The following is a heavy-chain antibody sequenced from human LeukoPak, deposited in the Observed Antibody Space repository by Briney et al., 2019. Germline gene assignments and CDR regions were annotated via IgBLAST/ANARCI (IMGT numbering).Heavy chain of an antibody. Sequence: KPSETLSLTCTVSGVSISSHYWSWLRQPPGKGLEWVGLTYYSGSTNFNPSLKSRVSISLDTSKNQFSLKLRSVTAADTAVYYCARVLEDYDFWSGYVDYWGQGTLVTVSS. D-gene: IGHD3-3*01. J-gene: IGHJ4*02. CDR1: GVSISSHY. CDR2: TYYSGST. CDR3: ARVLEDYDFWSGYVDY. V-gene: IGHV4-59*11.